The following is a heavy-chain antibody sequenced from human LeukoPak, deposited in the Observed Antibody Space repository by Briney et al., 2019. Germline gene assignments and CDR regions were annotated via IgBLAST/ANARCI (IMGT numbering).Heavy chain of an antibody. J-gene: IGHJ4*02. Sequence: PSETLSLTCTVSGGSISSYYWSWIRQPPGKGLEWIGYIYYSGSTNYNPSLKSRVTISVDTSKNQFSLKLSSVTAADTAVYYCATDSSGYLSDTPFDYWGQGTLVTVSS. D-gene: IGHD3-22*01. V-gene: IGHV4-59*08. CDR2: IYYSGST. CDR1: GGSISSYY. CDR3: ATDSSGYLSDTPFDY.